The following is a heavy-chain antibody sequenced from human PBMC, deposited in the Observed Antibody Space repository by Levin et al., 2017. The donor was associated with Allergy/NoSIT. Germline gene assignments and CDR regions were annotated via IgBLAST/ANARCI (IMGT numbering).Heavy chain of an antibody. D-gene: IGHD5-18*01. Sequence: VASVKVSCKASGYTFTSYGISWVRQAPGQGLEWMGWISAYNGNTNYAQKLQGRVTMTTDTSTSTAYMELRSLRSDDTAVYYCAGTPGYSYGRVSYYYYGMDVWGQGTTVTVSS. CDR2: ISAYNGNT. J-gene: IGHJ6*02. CDR3: AGTPGYSYGRVSYYYYGMDV. CDR1: GYTFTSYG. V-gene: IGHV1-18*01.